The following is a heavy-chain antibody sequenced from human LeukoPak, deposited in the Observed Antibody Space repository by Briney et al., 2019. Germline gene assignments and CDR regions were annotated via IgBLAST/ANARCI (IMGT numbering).Heavy chain of an antibody. J-gene: IGHJ4*02. Sequence: PGGSLTLSWAASGFTFSSYGMHWVRQAPGKGLGWVSFIRSDGSNKYYADSVKGRFTISRDDSKNTLYLQMHSLTSDDTAFYYCAKDNPVCDDWGQGNLVTVSS. CDR3: AKDNPVCDD. D-gene: IGHD3-16*01. CDR1: GFTFSSYG. CDR2: IRSDGSNK. V-gene: IGHV3-30*02.